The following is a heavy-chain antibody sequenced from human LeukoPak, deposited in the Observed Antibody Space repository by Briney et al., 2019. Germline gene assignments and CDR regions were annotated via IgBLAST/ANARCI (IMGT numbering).Heavy chain of an antibody. CDR3: ARGLAVAGIIFDY. CDR2: IYYTGST. Sequence: SETLSLTCTVSGDSISSYYWTWIRQSPGKGLEWIGYIYYTGSTNYNPSLKSRVTISVDTSKNHFSLKLTSVTAADTAVYYCARGLAVAGIIFDYWGQGTLVPVSS. CDR1: GDSISSYY. V-gene: IGHV4-59*01. J-gene: IGHJ4*02. D-gene: IGHD6-19*01.